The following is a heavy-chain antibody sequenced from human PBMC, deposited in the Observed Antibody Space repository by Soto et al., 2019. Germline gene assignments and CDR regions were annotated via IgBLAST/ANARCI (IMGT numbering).Heavy chain of an antibody. V-gene: IGHV3-64*04. Sequence: GGSLRLSCSASGFTFSIYAMHWVRQAPGKGLEFVSSISTNGGSTDYADSVKGRITISRDDSKNTVYLQMNSLKTEVTAVYYCTRHRYGDYYYYGMDVWGQGTTVTVSS. CDR1: GFTFSIYA. D-gene: IGHD4-17*01. J-gene: IGHJ6*02. CDR2: ISTNGGST. CDR3: TRHRYGDYYYYGMDV.